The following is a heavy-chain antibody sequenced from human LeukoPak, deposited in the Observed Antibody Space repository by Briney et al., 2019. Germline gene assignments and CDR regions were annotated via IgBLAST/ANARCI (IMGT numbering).Heavy chain of an antibody. D-gene: IGHD3-10*01. J-gene: IGHJ6*03. CDR2: INHSGST. CDR3: ARGSGLTTMVRGVPYYYYYYYVDV. Sequence: SETLSLTCAVYGGSFSGYYWSWIRQPPGKGLEWIGEINHSGSTNYNPSLKSRVTISVDTSKNQFSLKLSSVTAADTAVYYCARGSGLTTMVRGVPYYYYYYYVDVWGKGTTVTVSS. CDR1: GGSFSGYY. V-gene: IGHV4-34*01.